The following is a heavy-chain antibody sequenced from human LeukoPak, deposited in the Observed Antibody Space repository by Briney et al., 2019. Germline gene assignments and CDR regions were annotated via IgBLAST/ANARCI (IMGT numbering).Heavy chain of an antibody. D-gene: IGHD3-16*02. CDR3: ARDRLNVGGTYRNFDC. CDR2: ISGSGGST. V-gene: IGHV3-23*01. CDR1: GFTFSSYA. J-gene: IGHJ4*02. Sequence: HPGGSLRLSCAASGFTFSSYAMSWVRQAPGKGLEWVSAISGSGGSTYYADSVKGRFTISRDNSKNSLDLQMNSLRAEDTAVYYCARDRLNVGGTYRNFDCWGPGTLVTVSS.